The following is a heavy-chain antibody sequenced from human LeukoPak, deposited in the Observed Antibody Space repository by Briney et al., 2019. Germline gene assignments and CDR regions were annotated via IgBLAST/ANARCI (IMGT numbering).Heavy chain of an antibody. Sequence: PGRSLRLSCAASGFIFSYYGMHWVRQAPGKGLEWVAFISYDGTNKYYADSVKGRFSISRDNSKNSLYLQMNSLRAEDTAVYYCAKDLEQGNEPTFDYWGQGTLVTVSS. J-gene: IGHJ4*02. CDR1: GFIFSYYG. V-gene: IGHV3-30*18. CDR2: ISYDGTNK. CDR3: AKDLEQGNEPTFDY. D-gene: IGHD1-1*01.